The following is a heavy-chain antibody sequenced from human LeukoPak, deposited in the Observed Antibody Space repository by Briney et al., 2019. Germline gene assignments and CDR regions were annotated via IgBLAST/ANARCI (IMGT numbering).Heavy chain of an antibody. CDR1: GYTFTGYY. Sequence: AASVKVSCKASGYTFTGYYMHWVRQAPGQGLEWMGWINPNGGGTNYAQKFQGRVTMTRDTSISTGYMELSRLRSDDTAVYYCARDVTWFGELLGYWGQGTLVTVSS. J-gene: IGHJ4*02. D-gene: IGHD3-10*01. V-gene: IGHV1-2*02. CDR3: ARDVTWFGELLGY. CDR2: INPNGGGT.